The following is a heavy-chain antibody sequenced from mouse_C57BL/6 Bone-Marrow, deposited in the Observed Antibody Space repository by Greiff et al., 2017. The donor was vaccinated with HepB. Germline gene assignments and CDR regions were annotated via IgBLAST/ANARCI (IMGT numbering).Heavy chain of an antibody. Sequence: EVKLMESGGDLVKPGGSLKLSCAASGFTFSSYGMSWVRQTPDKRLEWVATISSGGSYTYYPDNVKGRSTITRDNAKNTLYLQMSSLKSEDTAMYYCARPVLMPGYFDVWGTGTTVTVSS. D-gene: IGHD6-5*01. CDR1: GFTFSSYG. CDR3: ARPVLMPGYFDV. V-gene: IGHV5-6*01. J-gene: IGHJ1*03. CDR2: ISSGGSYT.